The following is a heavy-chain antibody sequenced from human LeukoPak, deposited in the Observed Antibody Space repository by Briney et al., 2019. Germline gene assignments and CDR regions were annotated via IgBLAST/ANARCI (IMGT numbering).Heavy chain of an antibody. V-gene: IGHV1-2*02. J-gene: IGHJ3*02. D-gene: IGHD3-16*01. CDR2: INPNSGGT. CDR1: GYTFTGYY. Sequence: ASVKVSCKASGYTFTGYYMHWVRQAPGQGLEWMGWINPNSGGTNYAQKFQGRVTMTRDTSISTAYMELSRLRSDDTAVYYCAKGFGGAEWAFDIWGQGTMVTVSS. CDR3: AKGFGGAEWAFDI.